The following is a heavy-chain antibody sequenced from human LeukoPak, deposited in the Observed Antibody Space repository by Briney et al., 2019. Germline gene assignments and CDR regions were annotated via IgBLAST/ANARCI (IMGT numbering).Heavy chain of an antibody. D-gene: IGHD2-21*02. CDR2: INHSGST. J-gene: IGHJ4*02. CDR3: ARGSYCGGDCYPRPFDY. Sequence: SETLSLTCAVYGGSFSGYYWSWIRQPPGKGLEWIGEINHSGSTNYNPSLKSRVTISVDTSKNQFSLKLSSVTAADTAVYYCARGSYCGGDCYPRPFDYWGQGTLVTVSS. CDR1: GGSFSGYY. V-gene: IGHV4-34*01.